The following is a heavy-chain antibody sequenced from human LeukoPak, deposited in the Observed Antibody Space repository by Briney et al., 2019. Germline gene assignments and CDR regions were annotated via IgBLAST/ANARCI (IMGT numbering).Heavy chain of an antibody. Sequence: PGGSLRLSCAASGFTVSTNYMSWVRQAPGRGLEWVSVMYNNGNTHYADSVKGRFTISRDNVKNTLYLQMNSLRPEDTAVYYCARVGGDRVAYWGQGTLVTVSS. V-gene: IGHV3-53*01. J-gene: IGHJ4*02. D-gene: IGHD4-17*01. CDR3: ARVGGDRVAY. CDR2: MYNNGNT. CDR1: GFTVSTNY.